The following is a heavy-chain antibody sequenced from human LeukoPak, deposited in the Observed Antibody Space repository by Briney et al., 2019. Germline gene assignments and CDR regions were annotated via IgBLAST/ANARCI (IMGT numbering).Heavy chain of an antibody. V-gene: IGHV5-51*01. D-gene: IGHD3-22*01. CDR2: IYPGDSDT. CDR3: ARFSDSSGYMGRVEY. J-gene: IGHJ4*02. CDR1: GYSFTSYW. Sequence: GESLKISCKGSGYSFTSYWIGWVRQMPGKGLEWMGIIYPGDSDTRYSPSFQGQVTISADKSIGTAYLQWSSLKASDTAMYYCARFSDSSGYMGRVEYWGQGTLVTVSS.